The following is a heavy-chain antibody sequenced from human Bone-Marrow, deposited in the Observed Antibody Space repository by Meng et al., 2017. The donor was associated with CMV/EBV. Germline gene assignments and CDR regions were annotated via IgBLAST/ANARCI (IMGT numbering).Heavy chain of an antibody. CDR3: ARGPPGWRNYDLSD. J-gene: IGHJ4*02. V-gene: IGHV1-69*10. CDR1: GGTFSSYA. D-gene: IGHD3-3*01. Sequence: SVKVSCKASGGTFSSYAISWVRQAPGQGLEWMGGIIPILGIANYAQKFQGRVTITADKSTSTAYMELSSLRSEDTAVYYCARGPPGWRNYDLSDWGQGTLVTSPQ. CDR2: IIPILGIA.